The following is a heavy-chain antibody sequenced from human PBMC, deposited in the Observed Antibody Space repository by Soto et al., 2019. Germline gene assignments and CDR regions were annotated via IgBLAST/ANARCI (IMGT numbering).Heavy chain of an antibody. CDR3: AKEPLYGSGRRRYYYDYMDV. J-gene: IGHJ6*03. V-gene: IGHV3-23*01. CDR2: ITGSGGGT. Sequence: EVQLLESGGGLVQPGGSLRLSCAGSGFTFSSYAMSWVRQAPGKGLAWFSGITGSGGGTFYADSVKGRFTISRDNSKNTLYLQMDTRRPEDTAVYYCAKEPLYGSGRRRYYYDYMDVWGKGTTVTVSS. CDR1: GFTFSSYA. D-gene: IGHD3-10*01.